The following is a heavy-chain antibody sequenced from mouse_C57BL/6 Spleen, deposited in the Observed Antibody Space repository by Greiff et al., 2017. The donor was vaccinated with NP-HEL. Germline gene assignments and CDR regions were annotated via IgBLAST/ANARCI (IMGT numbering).Heavy chain of an antibody. V-gene: IGHV1-26*01. CDR2: INPNNGGT. Sequence: EVQLQQSGPELVKPGASVKISCKASGYTFTDYYMNWVKQSHGKSLEWIGDINPNNGGTSYNQKFKGKATLTVDKSSSTAYMELRSLTSEDSAVYYCAREDWDRDFDDWGQGTTLTVSS. D-gene: IGHD4-1*01. J-gene: IGHJ2*01. CDR1: GYTFTDYY. CDR3: AREDWDRDFDD.